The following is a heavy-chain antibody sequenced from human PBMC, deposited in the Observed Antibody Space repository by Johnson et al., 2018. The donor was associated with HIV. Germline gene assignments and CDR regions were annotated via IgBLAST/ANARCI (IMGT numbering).Heavy chain of an antibody. CDR2: FGGSDEHT. CDR1: GFTFSNYV. Sequence: VQLVESGGGLVQPGGSLRLSCAASGFTFSNYVMNWVRQAPGKALEWVSTFGGSDEHTHFAESVKGRFSISGDNSKNTLYLQMNSLRVEDKAIYYCAKGLTEVDIWGQGTMVTVSS. J-gene: IGHJ3*02. CDR3: AKGLTEVDI. V-gene: IGHV3-23*04.